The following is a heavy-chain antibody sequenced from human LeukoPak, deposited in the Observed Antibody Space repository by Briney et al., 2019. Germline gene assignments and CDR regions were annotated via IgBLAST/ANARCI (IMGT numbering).Heavy chain of an antibody. CDR1: GFTFSSYR. J-gene: IGHJ3*02. CDR3: AREDESQAFDI. CDR2: ISSSSSTI. Sequence: GGSLRLSCAASGFTFSSYRMNWVRQAPGKGLEWVSYISSSSSTIYYADSVKGRFTISRDNAKNSLYLQMNSLRAEDTAVYYCAREDESQAFDIWGQGTMVTVSS. V-gene: IGHV3-48*04. D-gene: IGHD5-24*01.